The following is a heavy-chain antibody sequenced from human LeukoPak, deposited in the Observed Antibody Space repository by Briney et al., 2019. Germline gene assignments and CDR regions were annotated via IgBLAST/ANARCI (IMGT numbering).Heavy chain of an antibody. J-gene: IGHJ6*03. CDR3: ARVQYSYGTRYYYYYMDV. D-gene: IGHD5-18*01. Sequence: PSETLSLTCTVSGGSISSYYWSWIRQPPGKGLEWIGYIYYSGSTNYNPSLKSRVTISVDTSKNQFSLKLSSVTAADTAVYYCARVQYSYGTRYYYYYMDVWGKGTTVTVSS. V-gene: IGHV4-59*01. CDR2: IYYSGST. CDR1: GGSISSYY.